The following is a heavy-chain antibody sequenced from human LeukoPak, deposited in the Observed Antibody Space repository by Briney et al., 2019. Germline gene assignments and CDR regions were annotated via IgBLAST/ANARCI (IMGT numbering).Heavy chain of an antibody. D-gene: IGHD1-26*01. V-gene: IGHV4-4*07. Sequence: PSETLSLTCTVSGYSISSGYYWSWIRQPAGQGLEWIGRIYTSGSTNYNPSLKSRVTMSVDTSKNQFSLKLSSVTAADTAVYYCARIIVGATWKAFDVWGQGTMVTVSS. J-gene: IGHJ3*01. CDR3: ARIIVGATWKAFDV. CDR2: IYTSGST. CDR1: GYSISSGYY.